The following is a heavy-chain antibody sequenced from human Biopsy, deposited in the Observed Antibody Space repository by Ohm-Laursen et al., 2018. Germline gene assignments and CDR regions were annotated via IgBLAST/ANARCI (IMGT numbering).Heavy chain of an antibody. J-gene: IGHJ3*02. V-gene: IGHV3-21*05. CDR1: GFTFSSHA. CDR3: ARGIGGGRAFDM. D-gene: IGHD3-10*01. Sequence: SLRLPCSATGFTFSSHATTWVRQAPGKGLEWVSYITSSSTYINYVDSVKGRFTISRDNAENSLYLQMNSLRAEDTAVYYCARGIGGGRAFDMWGQGTVVTVSS. CDR2: ITSSSTYI.